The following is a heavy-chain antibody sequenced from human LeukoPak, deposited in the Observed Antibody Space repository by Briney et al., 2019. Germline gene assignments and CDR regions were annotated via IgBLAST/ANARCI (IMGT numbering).Heavy chain of an antibody. CDR2: IFYSGST. D-gene: IGHD1-26*01. CDR3: ASSRVGDVFDV. Sequence: KPSETLSLTCTVSGGSISSSNYYLSWIPQSPGKGLECIGSIFYSGSTFYNPSLRSRATISVDTSKNYFSLKLTSVTAADTAVYYCASSRVGDVFDVWGQGTMVPISS. CDR1: GGSISSSNYY. J-gene: IGHJ3*01. V-gene: IGHV4-39*02.